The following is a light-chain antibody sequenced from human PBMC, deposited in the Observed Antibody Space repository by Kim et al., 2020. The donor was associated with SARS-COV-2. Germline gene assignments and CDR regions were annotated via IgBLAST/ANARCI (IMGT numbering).Light chain of an antibody. Sequence: GQSITISCAGTSSDGGGYNNVSWYQQHPGKAPKLMIYDVSNRPSGVSNRFSGAKSGNTASLTISGLQAEDEADYYCSSYTSSSTRVFGGGTQLTVL. CDR3: SSYTSSSTRV. J-gene: IGLJ2*01. CDR2: DVS. CDR1: SSDGGGYNN. V-gene: IGLV2-14*03.